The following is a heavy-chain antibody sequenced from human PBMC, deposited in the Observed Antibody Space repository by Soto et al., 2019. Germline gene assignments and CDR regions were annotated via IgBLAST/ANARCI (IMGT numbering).Heavy chain of an antibody. Sequence: SVKVSCKASGGTFSSYAISWVRQAPGQGLEWMGGIIPIFGTANYAQKFQGRVTITADESTSTAYMELSSLRSEDTAVYYCARDPEYYYDSSGYYGPLGAFDIWGQGTMVTVSS. D-gene: IGHD3-22*01. CDR1: GGTFSSYA. J-gene: IGHJ3*02. V-gene: IGHV1-69*13. CDR2: IIPIFGTA. CDR3: ARDPEYYYDSSGYYGPLGAFDI.